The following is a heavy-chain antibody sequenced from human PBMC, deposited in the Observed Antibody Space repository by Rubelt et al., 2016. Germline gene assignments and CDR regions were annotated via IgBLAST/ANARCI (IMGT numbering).Heavy chain of an antibody. J-gene: IGHJ4*02. Sequence: QVQLQESGPGLVKPSETLSLTCTVSGGSISDSYWNWIRQAPGQGLELIGYIYYSGSTNYNPPLKSRITMSVDPSKNQFSLKLCAGTAGDMAVYYCATRYRGGGSCYFYPEYHLDYWGQGTLVTVSS. CDR1: GGSISDSY. CDR3: ATRYRGGGSCYFYPEYHLDY. D-gene: IGHD2-15*01. CDR2: IYYSGST. V-gene: IGHV4-59*03.